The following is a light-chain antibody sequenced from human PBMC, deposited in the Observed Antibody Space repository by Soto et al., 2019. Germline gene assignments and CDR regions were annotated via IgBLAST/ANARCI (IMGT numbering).Light chain of an antibody. Sequence: DIQMTQSPATLSASVGARVPITCRARQSVRSWLAWYQQKPGKAPKLLIYEASSLQSGVPSRFSGSGSGTEFTLSISSLQPDDFATYYCQHYNVYPWTFGQGTKVDIK. V-gene: IGKV1-5*03. J-gene: IGKJ1*01. CDR2: EAS. CDR1: QSVRSW. CDR3: QHYNVYPWT.